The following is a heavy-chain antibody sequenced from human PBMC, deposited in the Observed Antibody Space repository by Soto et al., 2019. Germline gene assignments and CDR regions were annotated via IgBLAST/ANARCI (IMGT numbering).Heavy chain of an antibody. V-gene: IGHV1-69*01. Sequence: QVQLVQSGAEVKKPGSSVKVSCKASGGTFSSYAISWVRQAPGQGLEWMGGIIPIFGTANYAQEFQGRVTITADESASTAYMELSSLRSEDTAVYYCATERVAAAVRLTYWYFDLWGRGTLVTVSS. D-gene: IGHD6-13*01. CDR2: IIPIFGTA. CDR1: GGTFSSYA. J-gene: IGHJ2*01. CDR3: ATERVAAAVRLTYWYFDL.